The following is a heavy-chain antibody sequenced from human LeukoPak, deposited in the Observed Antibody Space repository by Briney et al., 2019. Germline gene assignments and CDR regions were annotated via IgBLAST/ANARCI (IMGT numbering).Heavy chain of an antibody. Sequence: GGSLRLSCAASGFAVSNNYMSWVRQAPGKGLEWVSIIYSGGSTYYADSVKGRFTISRDNSNNTLYLQMNSLRAEDTAVYYCVRELGGADDYWGQGTLVTVSS. D-gene: IGHD2-15*01. CDR2: IYSGGST. J-gene: IGHJ4*02. CDR1: GFAVSNNY. V-gene: IGHV3-53*01. CDR3: VRELGGADDY.